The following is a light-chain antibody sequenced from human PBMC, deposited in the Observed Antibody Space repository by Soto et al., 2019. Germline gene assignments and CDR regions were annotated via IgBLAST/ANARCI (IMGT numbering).Light chain of an antibody. CDR2: SAS. CDR3: QRYDSAPWT. J-gene: IGKJ1*01. Sequence: DIQMTQSPSSLSASVGYKVTITCRASQGISNYLAWYQQKPGKVPTLLIYSASNLQSGVPTRFSGSGSGTAFTLTISSLQPEDVATYYCQRYDSAPWTFGQGTKVEIK. CDR1: QGISNY. V-gene: IGKV1-27*01.